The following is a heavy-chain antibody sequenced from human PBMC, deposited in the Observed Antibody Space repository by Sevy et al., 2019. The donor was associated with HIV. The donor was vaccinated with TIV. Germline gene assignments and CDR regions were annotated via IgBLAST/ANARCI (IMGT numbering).Heavy chain of an antibody. CDR1: GYTFISYG. Sequence: ASVKVSCKASGYTFISYGITWVRQAPGQGLEWMGWISAYNGNTNYAQKLQGRVTMTTDTSTSTDYMELRGLRSDDTAVYYCARPYCSGGSCYRWYFDYWGQGTLVTVSS. CDR3: ARPYCSGGSCYRWYFDY. CDR2: ISAYNGNT. V-gene: IGHV1-18*01. J-gene: IGHJ4*02. D-gene: IGHD2-15*01.